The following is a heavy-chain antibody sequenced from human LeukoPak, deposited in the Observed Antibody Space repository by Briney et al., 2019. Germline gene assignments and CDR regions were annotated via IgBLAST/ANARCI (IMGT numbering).Heavy chain of an antibody. CDR3: ARVRFLEWLLYFFDY. CDR2: INPNSGGT. D-gene: IGHD3-3*01. V-gene: IGHV1-2*02. J-gene: IGHJ4*02. Sequence: ASVKVSCKASGYTFTDYYMHWVRQAPGQGLEWMGWINPNSGGTNYAQKFQGRVTMTRDTSISTAYMELSRLRSDDTAVYYCARVRFLEWLLYFFDYWGQGTLVTVSS. CDR1: GYTFTDYY.